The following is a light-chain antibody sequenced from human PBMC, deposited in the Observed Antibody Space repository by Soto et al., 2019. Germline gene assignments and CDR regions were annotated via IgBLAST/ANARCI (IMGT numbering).Light chain of an antibody. J-gene: IGKJ1*01. CDR1: QSVSSSY. Sequence: EIVLTQSPGTLSLSPGERATLSCRASQSVSSSYLAWYQQNRGQAPRLLIYGASSRAPGIPDRFGGSGSGTDFTLTISRLEPEDFAVYYCQQYGSSRWTSGQGTKVDIK. V-gene: IGKV3-20*01. CDR2: GAS. CDR3: QQYGSSRWT.